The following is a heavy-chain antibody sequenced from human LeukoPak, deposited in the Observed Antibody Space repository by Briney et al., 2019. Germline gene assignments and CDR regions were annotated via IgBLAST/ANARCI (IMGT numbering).Heavy chain of an antibody. J-gene: IGHJ4*02. Sequence: ASVKLSCKSSGYTFTVCYMHWVRQAPGQGLEWMGGINPNSGGTNYAQKFQGRGTMTRDTSISTAYMELSRLRSDDTDVYYRARDGQLITTTIIEGGGFDYWGQGTLVTVSS. CDR2: INPNSGGT. V-gene: IGHV1-2*02. D-gene: IGHD3-22*01. CDR1: GYTFTVCY. CDR3: ARDGQLITTTIIEGGGFDY.